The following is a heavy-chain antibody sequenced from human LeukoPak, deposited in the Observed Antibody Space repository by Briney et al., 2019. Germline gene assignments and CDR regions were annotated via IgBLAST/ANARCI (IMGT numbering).Heavy chain of an antibody. CDR1: GFTFSSYA. CDR2: ISGSGGST. Sequence: PGGSLRLSCAASGFTFSSYAMSWVRQAPGKGLEWVSAISGSGGSTYYADSVKGRFTVSRDNSKNTLYLQMNSLRAEDTAVHYCARGDSRGYPYYFDYWGQGTLVTVSS. CDR3: ARGDSRGYPYYFDY. V-gene: IGHV3-23*01. J-gene: IGHJ4*02. D-gene: IGHD3-22*01.